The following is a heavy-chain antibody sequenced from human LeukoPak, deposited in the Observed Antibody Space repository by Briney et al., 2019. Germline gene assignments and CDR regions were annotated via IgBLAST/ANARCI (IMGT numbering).Heavy chain of an antibody. Sequence: GGSLRLSCAASGFSFSGYSFNWVRQAPGKGLEWLSYISSGGSTMYYADSVKGRFTISRDNAKDSLSLQMNSLRAEDTAVYYCARHLSGITGYTYGRGIDYWGQGTLVTVSS. J-gene: IGHJ4*02. CDR2: ISSGGSTM. D-gene: IGHD5-18*01. V-gene: IGHV3-48*01. CDR3: ARHLSGITGYTYGRGIDY. CDR1: GFSFSGYS.